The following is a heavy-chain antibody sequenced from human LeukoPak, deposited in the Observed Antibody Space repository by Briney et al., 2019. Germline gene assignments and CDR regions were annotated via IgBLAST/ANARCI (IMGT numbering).Heavy chain of an antibody. V-gene: IGHV3-64*01. CDR1: GFTFSRYA. CDR2: ISSNGGST. Sequence: GSLRLSCAASGFTFSRYAMHWVRQAPGKGLEYVSAISSNGGSTYYANSVKGRFTISRDNSKNTLYLQMGSLRAEDMAVYYCARSDRDGYNFYYYGMDVWGQGTTVTVSS. D-gene: IGHD5-24*01. CDR3: ARSDRDGYNFYYYGMDV. J-gene: IGHJ6*02.